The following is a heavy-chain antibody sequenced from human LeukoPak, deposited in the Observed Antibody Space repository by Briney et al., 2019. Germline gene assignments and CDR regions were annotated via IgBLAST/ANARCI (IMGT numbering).Heavy chain of an antibody. Sequence: GRSLRLSCAASGFTFGSYAMHWVRQAPGKGLEWVAVISYDGSNKYYADSVKGRFTISRDNSKNTLYLQMNSLRAEDTAVYYCARPTYYYDSSGYRENYAFDIWGQGTMVTVSS. J-gene: IGHJ3*02. CDR3: ARPTYYYDSSGYRENYAFDI. V-gene: IGHV3-30-3*01. D-gene: IGHD3-22*01. CDR1: GFTFGSYA. CDR2: ISYDGSNK.